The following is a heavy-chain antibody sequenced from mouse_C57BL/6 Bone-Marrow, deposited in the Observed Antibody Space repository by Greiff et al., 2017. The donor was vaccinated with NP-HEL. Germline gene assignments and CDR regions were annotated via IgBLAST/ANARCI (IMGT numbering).Heavy chain of an antibody. CDR2: IYPSDSET. J-gene: IGHJ2*01. CDR3: ARVGYGRYFDY. V-gene: IGHV1-61*01. CDR1: GYTFTSYW. Sequence: QVQLQQPGAELVRPGSSVKLSCKASGYTFTSYWMDWVKQRPGQGLEWIGNIYPSDSETHYNQKFKDKATLTVDKSSSTAYMQLSSLTSEDSAVYYCARVGYGRYFDYWGQGTTLTVSS. D-gene: IGHD2-2*01.